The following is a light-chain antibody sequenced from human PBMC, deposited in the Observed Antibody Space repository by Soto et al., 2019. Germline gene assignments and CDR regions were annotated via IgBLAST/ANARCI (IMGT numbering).Light chain of an antibody. V-gene: IGKV3-20*01. J-gene: IGKJ4*01. CDR3: QQCATAPLT. CDR2: GAS. Sequence: EIVLTQSPGTLSLSPGERATLSCRASQSVAKNYLAWYQQKPGQAPRLLIHGASSRATGIPDRFSGSGSGTDFTLTISRLEPEDFALFYCQQCATAPLTFGGGTKVEIK. CDR1: QSVAKNY.